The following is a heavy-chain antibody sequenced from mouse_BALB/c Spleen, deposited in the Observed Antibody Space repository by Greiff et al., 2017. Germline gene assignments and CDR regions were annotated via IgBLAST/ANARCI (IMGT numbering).Heavy chain of an antibody. J-gene: IGHJ4*01. D-gene: IGHD1-1*01. CDR3: ARRGITTVGYAMDY. CDR1: GFTFSSYT. CDR2: ISNGGGST. Sequence: EVKLMESGGGLVQPGGSLKLSCAASGFTFSSYTMSWVRQTPEKRLEWVAYISNGGGSTYYPDTVKGRFTISRDNAKTTLYLQMSSLKSEDMAMYYCARRGITTVGYAMDYWGQGTSVTVSS. V-gene: IGHV5-12-2*01.